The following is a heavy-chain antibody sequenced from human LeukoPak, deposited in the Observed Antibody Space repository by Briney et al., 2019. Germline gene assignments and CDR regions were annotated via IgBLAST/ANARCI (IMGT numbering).Heavy chain of an antibody. CDR2: IIPIFGTA. CDR1: GGTFSRYA. J-gene: IGHJ3*02. V-gene: IGHV1-69*01. D-gene: IGHD6-25*01. CDR3: ARSIAASWAFDI. Sequence: SVKVSCKASGGTFSRYAISWVRQAPGQGLEWMGGIIPIFGTANYAQKFQGRVTITADESTSTAYMELSSLRSEDTAVYYCARSIAASWAFDIWGQGTMVTVSS.